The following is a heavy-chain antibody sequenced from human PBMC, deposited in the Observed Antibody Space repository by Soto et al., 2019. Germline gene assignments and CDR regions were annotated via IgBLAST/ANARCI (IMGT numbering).Heavy chain of an antibody. CDR3: AGVGSSGEGVRWFDP. CDR1: GGSISSYY. D-gene: IGHD6-19*01. V-gene: IGHV4-59*01. Sequence: QVQLQESGPGLVKPSETLSLTCTVSGGSISSYYWSWIRQPPGKGLEWIGYIYYSGSTNYNPSLKNRDTITGETSKNQFSLKMSSATAADTAVYYCAGVGSSGEGVRWFDPWGQGTLVTVSS. J-gene: IGHJ5*02. CDR2: IYYSGST.